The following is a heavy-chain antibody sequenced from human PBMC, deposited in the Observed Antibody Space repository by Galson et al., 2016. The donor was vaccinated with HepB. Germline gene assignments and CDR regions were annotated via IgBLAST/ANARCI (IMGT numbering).Heavy chain of an antibody. CDR2: ISSASHTK. D-gene: IGHD3-10*01. V-gene: IGHV3-48*02. CDR3: ARVRFHGSGSPKNDH. J-gene: IGHJ4*02. CDR1: GFTFSDYS. Sequence: CAGSGFTFSDYSVDWVRQAPGKGLEWISYISSASHTKNYADSLKGRFIISRDNVKNSIYLQLNSLRDEDTAVYYCARVRFHGSGSPKNDHWGRGTQVTVSS.